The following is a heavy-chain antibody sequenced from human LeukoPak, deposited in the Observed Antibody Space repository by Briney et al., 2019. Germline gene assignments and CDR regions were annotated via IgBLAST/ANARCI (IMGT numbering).Heavy chain of an antibody. Sequence: SETLSLTCAVYVGSFSVYYWSWIRQPPGKGLECIGEINHSGSTNYNPSLKSRVTISVDTSKNQFSLKLSSVTAADTAVYYCAREGARWEPSFSAFDIWGQGTMVTVSS. V-gene: IGHV4-34*01. D-gene: IGHD1-26*01. CDR3: AREGARWEPSFSAFDI. CDR1: VGSFSVYY. J-gene: IGHJ3*02. CDR2: INHSGST.